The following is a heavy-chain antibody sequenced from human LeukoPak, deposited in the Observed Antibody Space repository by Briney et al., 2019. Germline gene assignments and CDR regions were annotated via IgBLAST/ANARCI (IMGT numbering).Heavy chain of an antibody. CDR1: GGTFSSYA. D-gene: IGHD6-13*01. J-gene: IGHJ4*02. CDR2: IIPIFGTA. V-gene: IGHV1-69*05. Sequence: SVKVSCKASGGTFSSYAISWVRQAPGQGLEWMGGIIPIFGTANYAQKFQGRVTITTDESTSTAYMELSSLRSEDTAVYYCARDMYSSSWDMAYWGQGTLVTVSS. CDR3: ARDMYSSSWDMAY.